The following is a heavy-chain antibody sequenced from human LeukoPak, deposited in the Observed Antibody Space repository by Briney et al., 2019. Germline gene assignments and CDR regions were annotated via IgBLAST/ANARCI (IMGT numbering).Heavy chain of an antibody. CDR2: ISGSGGST. V-gene: IGHV3-23*01. D-gene: IGHD6-19*01. CDR1: GFTFSSYA. CDR3: AKAKEQWLVPMLGY. Sequence: PGGSLRLSCAASGFTFSSYAMSWVRQAPGKGLEWVSAISGSGGSTYYADSVKGRFTISRDNSKNTLYLQMNSLRAEDTAVYYCAKAKEQWLVPMLGYWGQGTLVTVSS. J-gene: IGHJ4*02.